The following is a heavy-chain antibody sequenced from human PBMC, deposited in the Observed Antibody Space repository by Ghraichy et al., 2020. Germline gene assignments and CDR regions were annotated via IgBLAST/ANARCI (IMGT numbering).Heavy chain of an antibody. V-gene: IGHV3-7*01. D-gene: IGHD6-19*01. CDR2: IKQDGSEK. Sequence: GESLNISCAASGFTFSSYWMSWVRQAPGKGLEWVANIKQDGSEKYYVDSVKGRFTISRDNAKNSLYLQMNSLRAEDTAVYYCARDSFAPGWSTPQPLDYWGQGTLVTVSS. J-gene: IGHJ4*02. CDR3: ARDSFAPGWSTPQPLDY. CDR1: GFTFSSYW.